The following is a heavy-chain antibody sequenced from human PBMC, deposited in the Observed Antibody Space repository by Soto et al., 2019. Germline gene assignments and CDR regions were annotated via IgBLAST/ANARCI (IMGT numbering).Heavy chain of an antibody. Sequence: SETLSLTCTVSGGSISSSSYYWGWIRQPPGKGLERIGSIYYSGSTYYNPSLKSRVTISVDTSKNQFSLKLSSVTAADTAVYYCVKYQLPYYYYYYYMDVWGKGTTVTVSS. CDR1: GGSISSSSYY. D-gene: IGHD2-2*01. CDR2: IYYSGST. CDR3: VKYQLPYYYYYYYMDV. V-gene: IGHV4-39*01. J-gene: IGHJ6*03.